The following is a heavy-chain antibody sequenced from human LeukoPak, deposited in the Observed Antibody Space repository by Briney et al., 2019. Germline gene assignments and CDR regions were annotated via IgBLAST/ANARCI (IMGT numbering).Heavy chain of an antibody. J-gene: IGHJ5*02. CDR3: AKPQYYYDSSGYFGWFDP. D-gene: IGHD3-22*01. Sequence: GGSLRLSCAASGFTFSSYGMSWVRQAPGKGLEWVSAISGSGGSTYYADSVKGRFTISRDNSKNTLYLQMNSLRAEDTAVYYCAKPQYYYDSSGYFGWFDPWGQGTLVTVSS. CDR2: ISGSGGST. V-gene: IGHV3-23*01. CDR1: GFTFSSYG.